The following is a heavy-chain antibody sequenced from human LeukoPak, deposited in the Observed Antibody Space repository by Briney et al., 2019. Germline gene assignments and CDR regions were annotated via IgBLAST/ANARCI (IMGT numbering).Heavy chain of an antibody. Sequence: ASVKVSCKVSGDTLNDLSMHWVRQAPGKGLEWMGGFDPEDGETVYAQKFQGRVTMTEDTSTDTAYMELSSLTSDGTALYFCATENLLEGSYFFDFWGRGTLVTVSS. V-gene: IGHV1-24*01. CDR3: ATENLLEGSYFFDF. D-gene: IGHD3-3*01. CDR2: FDPEDGET. CDR1: GDTLNDLS. J-gene: IGHJ4*02.